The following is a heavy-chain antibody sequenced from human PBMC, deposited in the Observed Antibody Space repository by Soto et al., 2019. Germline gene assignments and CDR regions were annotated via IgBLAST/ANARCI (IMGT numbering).Heavy chain of an antibody. Sequence: QVQLVESGGGLVKPGGSLRLSCAASGFTFSDYYMSWIRQAPGKGLEWVSYISSSGSTIYYADSVKGRFTISRDNAKNSLYLQMNSLRAEDTAVYYCAIVANPLPTYYYYYYYMDVWGKGTTVTVSS. CDR1: GFTFSDYY. CDR3: AIVANPLPTYYYYYYYMDV. D-gene: IGHD2-21*01. J-gene: IGHJ6*03. V-gene: IGHV3-11*01. CDR2: ISSSGSTI.